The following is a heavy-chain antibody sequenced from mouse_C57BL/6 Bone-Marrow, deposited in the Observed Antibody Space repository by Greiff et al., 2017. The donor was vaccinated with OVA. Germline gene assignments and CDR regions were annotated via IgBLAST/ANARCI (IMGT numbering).Heavy chain of an antibody. J-gene: IGHJ1*03. CDR2: IYPGSGST. CDR1: GYTFTSYW. Sequence: QVQLQQPGAELVKPGASVKMSCKASGYTFTSYWITWVKQRPGQGLEWIGDIYPGSGSTNYNEKFKSKATLTVDTSSSTAYMQLSSLTSEDSAVYYCARGDYGSSSYWYFDVWGTGTTVTVSS. D-gene: IGHD1-1*01. CDR3: ARGDYGSSSYWYFDV. V-gene: IGHV1-55*01.